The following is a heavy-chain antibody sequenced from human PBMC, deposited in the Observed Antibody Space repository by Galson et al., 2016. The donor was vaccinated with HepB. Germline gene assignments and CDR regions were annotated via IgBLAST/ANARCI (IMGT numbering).Heavy chain of an antibody. Sequence: SLRLSCAASGITFSDSYMTWIRQAPGKGLEWLSYISSSGSTIYYADSVKGRFTISRDNAKSSLYLQMNSLRAEDTAVYYCAMVMVDYHYWSNKPKHYYSGMDVWGQGTTVTVSS. D-gene: IGHD3-3*01. J-gene: IGHJ6*02. CDR3: AMVMVDYHYWSNKPKHYYSGMDV. V-gene: IGHV3-11*01. CDR1: GITFSDSY. CDR2: ISSSGSTI.